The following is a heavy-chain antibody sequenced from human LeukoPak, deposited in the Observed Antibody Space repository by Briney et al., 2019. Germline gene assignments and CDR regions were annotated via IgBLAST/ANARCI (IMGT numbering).Heavy chain of an antibody. J-gene: IGHJ4*02. D-gene: IGHD3-10*01. V-gene: IGHV7-4-1*02. CDR3: ARNNADGEGRFSY. CDR1: GYSFPNYP. Sequence: ASVKVSCKAFGYSFPNYPMNWVRQAPGQGLEWMGWINTNTGNPTYGQGFTGRFVFSLDTSVSTAYLQISSLKAEDTAVYYCARNNADGEGRFSYWGQGTLVTVSS. CDR2: INTNTGNP.